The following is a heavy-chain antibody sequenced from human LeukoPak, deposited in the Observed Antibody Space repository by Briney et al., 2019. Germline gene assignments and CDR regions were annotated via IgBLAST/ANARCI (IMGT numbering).Heavy chain of an antibody. CDR2: IWYDGSNK. CDR3: AKDGDYYDSSGYLNY. CDR1: GFAFSSYG. J-gene: IGHJ4*02. Sequence: GGSLRLSCAASGFAFSSYGMHWVRQAPGKGLEWVAVIWYDGSNKYYADSVKGRFTISRDNSKNTLYLQMNSLRAEDTAVYYCAKDGDYYDSSGYLNYWGQGTLVTVSS. D-gene: IGHD3-22*01. V-gene: IGHV3-33*06.